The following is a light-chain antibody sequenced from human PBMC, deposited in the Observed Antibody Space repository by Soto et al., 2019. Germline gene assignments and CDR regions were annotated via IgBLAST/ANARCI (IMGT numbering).Light chain of an antibody. CDR2: AAS. V-gene: IGKV1-9*01. Sequence: DIQLTQSPSFLSASVGDRVTITCRASQAISSYLAWFQQRPGKAPKVLIYAASTLQSGVPSRFSGSASGTEFTLTISSLQSEDCATYFCQQLNSYPWTFGQGTKVEIK. J-gene: IGKJ1*01. CDR3: QQLNSYPWT. CDR1: QAISSY.